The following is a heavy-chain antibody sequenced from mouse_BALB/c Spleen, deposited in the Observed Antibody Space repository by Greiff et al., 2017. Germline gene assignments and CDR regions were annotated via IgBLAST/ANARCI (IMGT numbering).Heavy chain of an antibody. CDR3: ARDDYYAMDY. CDR1: GFSLTSYG. CDR2: IWAGGST. Sequence: VKLMESGPGLVAPSQSLSITCTVSGFSLTSYGVHWVRQPPGKGLEWLGVIWAGGSTNYNSALMSRLSISKDNSKSQVFLKMNSLQTDDTAMYYCARDDYYAMDYWGQGTSVTVSS. J-gene: IGHJ4*01. V-gene: IGHV2-9*02.